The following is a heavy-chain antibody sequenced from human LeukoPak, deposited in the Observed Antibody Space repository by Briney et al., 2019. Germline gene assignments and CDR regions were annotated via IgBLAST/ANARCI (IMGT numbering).Heavy chain of an antibody. J-gene: IGHJ4*02. Sequence: SETLSLTCTVSGGSISSGDYYWSWIRQPPGKGLEWIGYIYYSGSTYYNPSLKSRVTISVDSSKNQFSLKLSSVTAADTAVYYCAREGEIAAAGTFRHWGQGTLVTVSS. D-gene: IGHD6-13*01. CDR3: AREGEIAAAGTFRH. CDR2: IYYSGST. V-gene: IGHV4-30-4*08. CDR1: GGSISSGDYY.